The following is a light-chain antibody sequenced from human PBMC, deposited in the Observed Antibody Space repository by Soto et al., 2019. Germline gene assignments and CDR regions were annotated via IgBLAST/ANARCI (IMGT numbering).Light chain of an antibody. Sequence: QSALTQPPSVSGSPGQSVTISCTGTSSDVGGYNYVSWYQQLPSKAPKLMIYDVSKRPSGVPDRFSGSNSGNTASLTISGLQAEDEADYYCCSYAGTTHVFGTGTKVTVL. CDR3: CSYAGTTHV. CDR1: SSDVGGYNY. CDR2: DVS. J-gene: IGLJ1*01. V-gene: IGLV2-11*01.